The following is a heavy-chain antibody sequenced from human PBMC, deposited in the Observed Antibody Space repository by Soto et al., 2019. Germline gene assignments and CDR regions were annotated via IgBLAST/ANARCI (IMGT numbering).Heavy chain of an antibody. CDR2: ISACNGNT. CDR3: ARDTGDGTFDF. D-gene: IGHD7-27*01. CDR1: GYTFTSYG. J-gene: IGHJ4*02. Sequence: ASVKVSCKASGYTFTSYGISWVRQAPGQGLEWMGWISACNGNTNYAQKLQGRVTMTRDTSASTAYMELTSLRSEDTAVYYCARDTGDGTFDFWGQGTLVTVSS. V-gene: IGHV1-18*04.